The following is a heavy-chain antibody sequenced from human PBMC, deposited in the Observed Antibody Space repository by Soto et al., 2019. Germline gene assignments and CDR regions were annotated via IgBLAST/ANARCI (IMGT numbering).Heavy chain of an antibody. CDR3: ARDYDILTGYFGGPEYFQH. CDR1: GFTFSSYS. Sequence: EVQLVESGGGLVKPGGSLRLSCAASGFTFSSYSMNWVRQAPGKGLEWVSSISSSSSYIYYADSVKGRFTISRDIPKNSLYLKMNSLGAEDTVVYYCARDYDILTGYFGGPEYFQHWGQAPWSPSPQ. J-gene: IGHJ1*01. V-gene: IGHV3-21*01. CDR2: ISSSSSYI. D-gene: IGHD3-9*01.